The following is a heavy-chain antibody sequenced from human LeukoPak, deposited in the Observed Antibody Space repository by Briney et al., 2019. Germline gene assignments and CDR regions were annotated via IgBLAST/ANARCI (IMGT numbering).Heavy chain of an antibody. CDR2: IYPGDSQT. Sequence: GESLKISCKASGYTFTTYWIGWVRQMPGKGLEWMAIIYPGDSQTRYSPSFQGQVTISADKSISTAYLQWSSLKASDTAMYYCASGTGWELLQFDYWGQGTLVTVSS. CDR1: GYTFTTYW. CDR3: ASGTGWELLQFDY. J-gene: IGHJ4*02. V-gene: IGHV5-51*01. D-gene: IGHD1-26*01.